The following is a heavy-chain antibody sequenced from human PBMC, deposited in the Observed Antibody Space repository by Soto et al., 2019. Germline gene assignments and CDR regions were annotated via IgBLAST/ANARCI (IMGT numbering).Heavy chain of an antibody. Sequence: QVQLVQSGAEVKKPGSSVKVSCKASGGTFSSYTISWVRQAPGQGLEWMGRIIPILGIANYAQKFQGRVTITADKSTSTASMELSSLRSEDTAVYYCARGGSGYDSFDYWGQGTLVTVSS. CDR2: IIPILGIA. CDR3: ARGGSGYDSFDY. CDR1: GGTFSSYT. V-gene: IGHV1-69*02. J-gene: IGHJ4*02. D-gene: IGHD5-12*01.